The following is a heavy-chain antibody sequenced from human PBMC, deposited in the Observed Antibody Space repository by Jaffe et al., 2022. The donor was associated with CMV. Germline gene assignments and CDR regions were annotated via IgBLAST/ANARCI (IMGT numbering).Heavy chain of an antibody. V-gene: IGHV4-59*07. Sequence: QVQLQESGPGLVKPSDTLSLTCSVSGGSLSGFYWSWVRQSPVKGLEWIGFVHSKGRTNYNPSLRSRLILSVDSSKNEISLRLSSVTAADTAVYFCARPTVLTIFGVIEKYFIDVWGRGTLVTVSS. J-gene: IGHJ2*01. CDR2: VHSKGRT. D-gene: IGHD3-3*01. CDR3: ARPTVLTIFGVIEKYFIDV. CDR1: GGSLSGFY.